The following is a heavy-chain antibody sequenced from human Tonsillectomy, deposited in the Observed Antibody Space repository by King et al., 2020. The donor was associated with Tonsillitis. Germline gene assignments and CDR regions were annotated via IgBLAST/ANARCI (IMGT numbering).Heavy chain of an antibody. CDR3: ARDTYYYGSGSFSGDGHYYYCMDV. CDR1: GGSISRYY. J-gene: IGHJ6*03. V-gene: IGHV4-59*13. D-gene: IGHD3-10*01. CDR2: IYYSGST. Sequence: QLQESGPGLVKPSETLSLTFTVSGGSISRYYWSWILQPPGKGLEWIVYIYYSGSTHYNPSLKSLVTISVDTSKNQFSPQLRSVTAADTAVFYCARDTYYYGSGSFSGDGHYYYCMDVWGRGTTVTVSS.